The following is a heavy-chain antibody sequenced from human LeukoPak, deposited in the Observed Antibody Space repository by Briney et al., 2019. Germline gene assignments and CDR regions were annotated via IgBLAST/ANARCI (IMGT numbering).Heavy chain of an antibody. D-gene: IGHD4-17*01. CDR2: ISSSSTI. V-gene: IGHV3-48*01. CDR1: GFTFSSYS. Sequence: GGSLRLSCAASGFTFSSYSMNWVRQAPGKGLEWVSYISSSSTIYYADSVKGRFTISRDNAKNSLYLQMNSLRAEDTAVYYCARGLATVTSFFDYWGQGTLVTVSS. CDR3: ARGLATVTSFFDY. J-gene: IGHJ4*02.